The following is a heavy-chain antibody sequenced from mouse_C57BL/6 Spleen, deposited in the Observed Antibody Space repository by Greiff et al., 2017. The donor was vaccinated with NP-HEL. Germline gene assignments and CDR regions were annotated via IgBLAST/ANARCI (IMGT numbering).Heavy chain of an antibody. D-gene: IGHD2-4*01. Sequence: EVNVVESGGGLVKPGGSLKLSCAASGFTFSDYGMHWVRQAPEKGLEWVAYISSGSSTIYYADTVKGRFTISRDNAKNTLFLQMTSLRSEDTAMYYCARYYDCDYYFDYWGQGTTLTVSS. CDR2: ISSGSSTI. CDR3: ARYYDCDYYFDY. CDR1: GFTFSDYG. V-gene: IGHV5-17*01. J-gene: IGHJ2*01.